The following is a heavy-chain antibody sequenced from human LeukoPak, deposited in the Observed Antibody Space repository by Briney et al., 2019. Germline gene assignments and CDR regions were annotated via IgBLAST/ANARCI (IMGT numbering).Heavy chain of an antibody. V-gene: IGHV4-30-4*01. CDR2: ICYSGST. Sequence: SETLSLTCTVSGGSISSGDYYWSWIRQPPGKGLEWIGYICYSGSTYYNPSLKSRVTISVDTSKNQFSLKLSSVTAADTAVYYCARDRSGSYLAYYGMDVWGQGTTVTVSS. J-gene: IGHJ6*02. CDR1: GGSISSGDYY. CDR3: ARDRSGSYLAYYGMDV. D-gene: IGHD3-10*01.